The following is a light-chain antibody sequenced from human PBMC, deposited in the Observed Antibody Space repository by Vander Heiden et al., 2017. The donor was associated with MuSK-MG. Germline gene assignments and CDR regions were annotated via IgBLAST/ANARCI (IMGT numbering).Light chain of an antibody. CDR2: KAS. CDR3: QQDNTYVLS. V-gene: IGKV1-5*03. CDR1: QSISSW. Sequence: DIQMTQSPSTLSASVGDRVTITCRASQSISSWLAWYQQKPGKAPKLLIYKASNLRSGVPSRFSGSRSGTEFTLTMSSLQPDDFAAYYCQQDNTYVLSFGGGTKVEIK. J-gene: IGKJ4*01.